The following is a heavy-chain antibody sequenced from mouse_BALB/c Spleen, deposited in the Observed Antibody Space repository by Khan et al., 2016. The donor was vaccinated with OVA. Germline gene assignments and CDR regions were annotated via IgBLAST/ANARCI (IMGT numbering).Heavy chain of an antibody. D-gene: IGHD1-1*01. CDR3: VRHNYGPFAY. CDR2: INTGSDYI. CDR1: GFTFSSFA. V-gene: IGHV5-9-3*01. Sequence: EVELVESGGDLVKPGGSLKLSCSASGFTFSSFAMSWVRQTPEKRLEWVATINTGSDYIYYVDSVTGRFTISRDNAKTTLYLQMSSLRSEDTAMYYCVRHNYGPFAYWGQGTLVTVSA. J-gene: IGHJ3*01.